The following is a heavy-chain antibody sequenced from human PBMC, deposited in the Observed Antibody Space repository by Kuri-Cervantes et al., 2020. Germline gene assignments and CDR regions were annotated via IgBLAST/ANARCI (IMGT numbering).Heavy chain of an antibody. Sequence: LRLSCAVSGGSISSGGYSWSWIRQPPGKGLEWIGYIYHSGSTYYNPSLKSRVTISVDKSKNQFSLKLSSVTAADTAVYYCARVFGDYGDRYFDLWGRGTLVTVSS. CDR2: IYHSGST. D-gene: IGHD4-17*01. J-gene: IGHJ2*01. CDR1: GGSISSGGYS. CDR3: ARVFGDYGDRYFDL. V-gene: IGHV4-30-2*01.